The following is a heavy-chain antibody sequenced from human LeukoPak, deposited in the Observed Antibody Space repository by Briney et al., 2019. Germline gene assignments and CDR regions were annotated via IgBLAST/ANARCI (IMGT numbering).Heavy chain of an antibody. CDR1: GFTFSDYT. CDR3: GKGRTGYSYGYGIDS. D-gene: IGHD5-18*01. J-gene: IGHJ4*02. V-gene: IGHV3-21*04. Sequence: PGGSLRLSCAASGFTFSDYTMNWVRQAPGKGLEWVSSLSRSSRTPTYAYYADSVKGRFTISRDNSKNTLYLQMNSLRAEDTAVYYCGKGRTGYSYGYGIDSWGQGTLVTVSS. CDR2: LSRSSRTPTYA.